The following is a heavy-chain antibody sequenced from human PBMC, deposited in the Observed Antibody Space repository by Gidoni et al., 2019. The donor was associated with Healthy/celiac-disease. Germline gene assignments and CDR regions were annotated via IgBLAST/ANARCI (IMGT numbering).Heavy chain of an antibody. CDR1: GGTFSSYA. CDR3: ARDCGGDCYPLYYYYGMDV. J-gene: IGHJ6*02. Sequence: QVQLVQSGAEVKKPGSSVKVSCKASGGTFSSYAISWVRQAPGQGLEWMGRIIPILGIANYAQKFQGRVTITADKSTSTAYMELSSLRSEDTAVYYCARDCGGDCYPLYYYYGMDVWGQGTTVTVSS. V-gene: IGHV1-69*09. D-gene: IGHD2-21*02. CDR2: IIPILGIA.